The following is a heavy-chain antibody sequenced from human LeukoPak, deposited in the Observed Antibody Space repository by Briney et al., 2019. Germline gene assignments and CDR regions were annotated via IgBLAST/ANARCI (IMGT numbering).Heavy chain of an antibody. CDR1: GFTFSDYY. V-gene: IGHV3-11*01. J-gene: IGHJ5*02. CDR2: ISSSGSTI. CDR3: ARRGDIVVVPAAIGGFDP. Sequence: PGGSLRLSCAASGFTFSDYYMNWIRQAPGKGLEWVSYISSSGSTIYYADSVKGRFTISRDNAKNSLYLQMNSLRAEDTAVYYCARRGDIVVVPAAIGGFDPWGQGTLVTVSS. D-gene: IGHD2-2*02.